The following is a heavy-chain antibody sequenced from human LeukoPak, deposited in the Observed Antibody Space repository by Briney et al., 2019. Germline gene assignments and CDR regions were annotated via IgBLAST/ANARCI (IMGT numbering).Heavy chain of an antibody. CDR2: IYSGGST. CDR1: GFTFSSYA. V-gene: IGHV3-53*01. J-gene: IGHJ6*03. CDR3: ARPTNYDYYYMDV. Sequence: PGGSLRLSCAASGFTFSSYAMSWVRQAPGKGLEWVSVIYSGGSTYYADSVKGRFTISRDNSKNTLYLQMNSLRAEDTAVYYCARPTNYDYYYMDVWGKGTTVTVSS.